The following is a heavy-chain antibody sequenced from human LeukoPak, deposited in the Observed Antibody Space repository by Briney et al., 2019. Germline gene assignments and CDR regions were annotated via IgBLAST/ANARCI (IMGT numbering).Heavy chain of an antibody. CDR2: ISSSSSYI. CDR1: GFTFSSYS. Sequence: PGGSLRLSCAASGFTFSSYSMNWVRQAPGKGLEWVSSISSSSSYIYYADSVKGRFTISRDNAKYSLYLQMNSLRAEDTAVYYCARGGSYPDPQVYWGQGTLVTVSS. CDR3: ARGGSYPDPQVY. V-gene: IGHV3-21*01. J-gene: IGHJ4*02. D-gene: IGHD1-26*01.